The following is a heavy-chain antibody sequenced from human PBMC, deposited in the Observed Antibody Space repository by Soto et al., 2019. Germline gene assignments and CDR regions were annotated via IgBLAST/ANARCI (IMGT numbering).Heavy chain of an antibody. CDR1: GFTFSSYW. J-gene: IGHJ5*02. V-gene: IGHV3-7*03. Sequence: GSLRLSCAASGFTFSSYWMSWVRQAPGKGLEWVANIKQDGSEKYYVDSVKGRFTISRDNAKNSLYLQMNSLRAEDTAVYYCARDIIVVVPAAIGWFDPWGQGTLVTVSS. CDR3: ARDIIVVVPAAIGWFDP. CDR2: IKQDGSEK. D-gene: IGHD2-2*02.